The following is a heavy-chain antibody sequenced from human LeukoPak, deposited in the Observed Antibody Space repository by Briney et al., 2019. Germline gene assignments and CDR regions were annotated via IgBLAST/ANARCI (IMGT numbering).Heavy chain of an antibody. CDR3: AKDIRVGSCNGCLFDY. CDR1: GFTFDDYT. Sequence: GGSLRLSCAASGFTFDDYTMHWVRQAPGKGLEWVSLISWDGDSTYYADSVKGRFTISRDNSKNSLYLQMNSLRTEDTALYYCAKDIRVGSCNGCLFDYWGQGTLVTVSS. D-gene: IGHD2-15*01. J-gene: IGHJ4*02. V-gene: IGHV3-43*01. CDR2: ISWDGDST.